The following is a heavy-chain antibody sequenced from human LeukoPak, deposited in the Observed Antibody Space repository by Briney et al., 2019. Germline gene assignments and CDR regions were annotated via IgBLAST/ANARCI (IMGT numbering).Heavy chain of an antibody. CDR2: ISSSSSTL. CDR3: ARAPYYDFWSGPLTCYMDV. V-gene: IGHV3-48*01. J-gene: IGHJ6*03. CDR1: GFTFSSYS. D-gene: IGHD3-3*01. Sequence: GGSLRLSCAASGFTFSSYSMNWVRQAPGKGLEWVSYISSSSSTLYYADSVKGRFTISRDNAKNSLYLQMNSLRAEDTAVYYCARAPYYDFWSGPLTCYMDVWGKGTTVTVSS.